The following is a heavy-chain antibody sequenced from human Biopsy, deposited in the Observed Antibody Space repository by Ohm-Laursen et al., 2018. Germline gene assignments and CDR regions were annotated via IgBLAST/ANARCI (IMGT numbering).Heavy chain of an antibody. D-gene: IGHD3-3*01. V-gene: IGHV4-59*01. CDR1: GVSISIYY. J-gene: IGHJ4*02. CDR3: ARARIKTSGVLIPETYYFDS. Sequence: SETLSLTCTVSGVSISIYYWSWIRQPPGKGLEWIGNFYYSGSTNYNPSLKSRITMSLDRSKSQVSLRMNSVTAADTAVYYCARARIKTSGVLIPETYYFDSWGQGTLVTVSS. CDR2: FYYSGST.